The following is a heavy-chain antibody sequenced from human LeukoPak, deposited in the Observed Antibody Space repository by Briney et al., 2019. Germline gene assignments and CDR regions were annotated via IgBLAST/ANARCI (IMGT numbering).Heavy chain of an antibody. J-gene: IGHJ4*02. CDR3: AKDRGY. CDR1: GFTVSSNY. CDR2: ISGGGDST. V-gene: IGHV3-23*01. Sequence: GGSLRLSCAASGFTVSSNYMNWVRQAPGKGLEWVSAISGGGDSTYYADSVKGRFTISRDNSKNTLYLQMNSLRAEDTAVYYCAKDRGYWGQGTLVTVSS.